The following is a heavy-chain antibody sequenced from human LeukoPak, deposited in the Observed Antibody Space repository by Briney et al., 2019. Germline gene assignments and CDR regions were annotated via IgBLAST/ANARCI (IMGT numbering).Heavy chain of an antibody. CDR2: ISYDGSNK. J-gene: IGHJ4*02. D-gene: IGHD6-6*01. Sequence: PGRSLRLSCAASGFTFSSYAMHWVRQAPGKGLEWVAVISYDGSNKYYADSVKGRFTISRDNAKNSVYLQMNSLRAEETAVYYCAKDLLKYSSSSGMDYWGQGTLVTVSS. V-gene: IGHV3-30-3*01. CDR1: GFTFSSYA. CDR3: AKDLLKYSSSSGMDY.